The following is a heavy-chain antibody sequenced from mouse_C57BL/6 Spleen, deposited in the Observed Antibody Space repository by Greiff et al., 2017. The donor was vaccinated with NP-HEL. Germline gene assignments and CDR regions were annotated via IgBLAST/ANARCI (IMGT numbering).Heavy chain of an antibody. J-gene: IGHJ1*03. Sequence: QVQLQQPGAELVKPGASVKLSCMASGYTFTSYWMHWVKQRPGQGLEWIGMIHPNSGSTNYNEKFKSKATLTVDKSSSTAYMQLSSLTSEDSAVYYCARSPNYYGSSYWYFDVWGTGTTVTVSS. V-gene: IGHV1-64*01. D-gene: IGHD1-1*01. CDR1: GYTFTSYW. CDR3: ARSPNYYGSSYWYFDV. CDR2: IHPNSGST.